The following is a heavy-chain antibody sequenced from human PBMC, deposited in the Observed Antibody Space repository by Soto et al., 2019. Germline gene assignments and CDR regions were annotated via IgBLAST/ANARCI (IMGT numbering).Heavy chain of an antibody. V-gene: IGHV3-49*03. CDR3: TRCSLRVKLYWFDP. J-gene: IGHJ5*02. CDR1: GFTFGDYA. CDR2: IRSKAYGGTT. D-gene: IGHD2-15*01. Sequence: GGSLRLSCTASGFTFGDYAMSWFRQAPGKGLEWVGFIRSKAYGGTTEYAASVKGRFTISRDDSKSIAYLQMNSLKTEDTAVYYCTRCSLRVKLYWFDPWGQGTLVTVSS.